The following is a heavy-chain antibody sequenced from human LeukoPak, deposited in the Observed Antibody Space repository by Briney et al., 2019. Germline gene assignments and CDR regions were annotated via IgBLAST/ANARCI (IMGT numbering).Heavy chain of an antibody. J-gene: IGHJ3*02. CDR1: GFTFSSYA. Sequence: PGGSLRLSCAASGFTFSSYAMHWVRQAPGKGLEWVAVISYDGSNKYYADSVKGRFTISRDNSKNTLYLQMNSLRAEDTAVYYCAREYRGYYYDSSGLGAFDIWGQGTMVTVSS. CDR3: AREYRGYYYDSSGLGAFDI. CDR2: ISYDGSNK. V-gene: IGHV3-30-3*01. D-gene: IGHD3-22*01.